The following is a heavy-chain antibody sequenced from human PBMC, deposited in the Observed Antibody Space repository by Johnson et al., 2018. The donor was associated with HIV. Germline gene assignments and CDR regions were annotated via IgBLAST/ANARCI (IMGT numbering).Heavy chain of an antibody. D-gene: IGHD2-15*01. CDR2: ISYDGSNK. V-gene: IGHV3-30*04. CDR3: AKDEDMDGLPGAFDI. J-gene: IGHJ3*02. Sequence: QVQLVESGGGVVQPGRSLRLSCAASGFTFSNYAMHWVRQAPGKGLEWVAVISYDGSNKYYADSVKGRFTICRNNSKNTLYLQMNSLRAEDTAVYYCAKDEDMDGLPGAFDIWGQGTMVTVSS. CDR1: GFTFSNYA.